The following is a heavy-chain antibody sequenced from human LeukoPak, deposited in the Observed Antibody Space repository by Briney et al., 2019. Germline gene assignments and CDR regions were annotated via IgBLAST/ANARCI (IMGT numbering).Heavy chain of an antibody. D-gene: IGHD3-10*01. CDR1: GGSISSGSYY. V-gene: IGHV4-61*02. CDR2: IYTSGST. Sequence: SETLSLTCTVSGGSISSGSYYWSWIRQPAGKGLEWIGRIYTSGSTNYNPSLKSRVTISVDTSKNQFSLKLSSVTAADTAVYYCARDELPRGFDPWGQGTLVTVSS. CDR3: ARDELPRGFDP. J-gene: IGHJ5*02.